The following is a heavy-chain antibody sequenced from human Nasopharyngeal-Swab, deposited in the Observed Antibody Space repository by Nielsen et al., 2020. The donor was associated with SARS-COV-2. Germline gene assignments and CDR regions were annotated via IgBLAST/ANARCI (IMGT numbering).Heavy chain of an antibody. D-gene: IGHD1-7*01. CDR2: IGAYNGNT. CDR3: ARILRLELRTCGMDV. CDR1: GYTFTSYG. V-gene: IGHV1-18*01. J-gene: IGHJ6*02. Sequence: ASVKVSCKASGYTFTSYGISWVRQAPGQGLEWMGWIGAYNGNTNYAQKLQGRVTMTTDTSTSTAYMELRSLRSDDTAVYYCARILRLELRTCGMDVWGQGTTVTVSS.